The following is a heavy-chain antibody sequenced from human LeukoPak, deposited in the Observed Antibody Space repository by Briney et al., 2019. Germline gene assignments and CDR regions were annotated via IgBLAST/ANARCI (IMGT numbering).Heavy chain of an antibody. J-gene: IGHJ6*02. CDR1: GGTCDNSA. CDR2: IIPILNIP. V-gene: IGHV1-69*04. D-gene: IGHD1-1*01. Sequence: GSSVKVSCKASGGTCDNSAINWVRQAPGQGLEWMGRIIPILNIPNYAQKLQGRVTIAADKSTSTAYMELSSLRSDDTAVYYCAREKMEVGYYGLDVWGQGTTVTVSS. CDR3: AREKMEVGYYGLDV.